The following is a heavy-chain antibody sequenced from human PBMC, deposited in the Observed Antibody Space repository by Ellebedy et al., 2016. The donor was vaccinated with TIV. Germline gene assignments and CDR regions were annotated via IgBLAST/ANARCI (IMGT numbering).Heavy chain of an antibody. Sequence: SGPTLVKPTQTLTLTCTFSGFSLSTSGMCVSWIRQPPGKALEWLALIDWDDDRYYSTSLKTRLTISKDTSKTQVVLTMTNMDPVDTATYYCARSPSYAYCGGECGMDVWGQGTTVTVSS. CDR3: ARSPSYAYCGGECGMDV. D-gene: IGHD2-21*01. J-gene: IGHJ6*02. V-gene: IGHV2-70*01. CDR1: GFSLSTSGMC. CDR2: IDWDDDR.